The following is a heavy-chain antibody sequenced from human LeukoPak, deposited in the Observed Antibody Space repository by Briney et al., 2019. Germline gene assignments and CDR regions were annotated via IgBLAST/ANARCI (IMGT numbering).Heavy chain of an antibody. J-gene: IGHJ4*02. CDR2: TSYDEKNK. V-gene: IGHV3-30*04. CDR1: GFTFSTFA. CDR3: ARDLPPLDY. Sequence: GGSLRLSCAASGFTFSTFAMHWVRQAPGKGLEWVALTSYDEKNKRYADSVKGRFTISRDNSKNTLYLQMNSLRVEDTAVYYCARDLPPLDYWGQGTLVTVSS.